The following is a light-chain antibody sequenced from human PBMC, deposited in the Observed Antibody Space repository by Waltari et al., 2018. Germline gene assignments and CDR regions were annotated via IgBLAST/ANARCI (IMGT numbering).Light chain of an antibody. J-gene: IGLJ2*01. Sequence: QSALTQPASVSGSPGQSITISCTGTSSDIGGYNYVSWYQQHPGRAPKLMIYDVTRWPAGVSHRFSGSKSGNTASLTISGLQAEDEADYYCASYTHTNTVIIGGGTKVTVL. CDR2: DVT. CDR3: ASYTHTNTVI. CDR1: SSDIGGYNY. V-gene: IGLV2-14*03.